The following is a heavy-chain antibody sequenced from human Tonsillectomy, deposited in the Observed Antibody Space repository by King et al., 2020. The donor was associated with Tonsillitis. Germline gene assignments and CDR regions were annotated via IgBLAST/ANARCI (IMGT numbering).Heavy chain of an antibody. V-gene: IGHV3-15*01. J-gene: IGHJ6*02. Sequence: VQLVESGGGLVKPGGSLRLSCAASGFTFSNAWMSWVRQAPGKGLEWVGRIKSKTDGGTTDYAAPVKGRFTISRDDSKNTLYLQLNSLKTEDTAMYYCTTDISYAYHYYHGMDLWGQGTTVTVSS. CDR3: TTDISYAYHYYHGMDL. CDR2: IKSKTDGGTT. CDR1: GFTFSNAW. D-gene: IGHD2-2*01.